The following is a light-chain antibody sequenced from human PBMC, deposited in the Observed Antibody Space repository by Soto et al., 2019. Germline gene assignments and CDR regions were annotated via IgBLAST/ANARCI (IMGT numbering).Light chain of an antibody. CDR1: QSISSY. CDR2: AAS. CDR3: QQSYSTLLFT. Sequence: DIQMTQSPSSLSASVGDRVTITCRASQSISSYLNWYQQKPGKAPQLLIYAASSLQSGVPSRFSGSGSGTDFTLTISSLQPEDFAPYYCQQSYSTLLFTFGPGTKVDIK. V-gene: IGKV1-39*01. J-gene: IGKJ3*01.